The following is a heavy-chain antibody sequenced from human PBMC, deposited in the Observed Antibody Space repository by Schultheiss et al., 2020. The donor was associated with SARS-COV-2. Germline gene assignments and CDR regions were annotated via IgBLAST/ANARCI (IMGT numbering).Heavy chain of an antibody. CDR2: ISGSGGST. D-gene: IGHD3-3*01. CDR3: AKDDDYYDFWSGYRSGFDY. J-gene: IGHJ4*02. V-gene: IGHV3-23*01. Sequence: GGSPRLSCAASGFTFSSYAMSWVRQAPGKGLEWVSAISGSGGSTYYADSVKGRFTISRDNSKNTLYLQMNSLRAEDTAVYYCAKDDDYYDFWSGYRSGFDYWGQGTLVTVSS. CDR1: GFTFSSYA.